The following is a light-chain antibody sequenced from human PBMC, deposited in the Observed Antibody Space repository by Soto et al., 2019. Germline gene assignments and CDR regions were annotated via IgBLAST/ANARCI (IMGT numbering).Light chain of an antibody. CDR1: QSVLWSSNNKHF. Sequence: DIVMTQSPDSLAVSLGERATINCKASQSVLWSSNNKHFLAWYQQKPGQPPRLLIYWASTRESGVPERFSGSASGTDSTLTISSLQAEDVAVYYCQQYYLSPQTFGKGTKVDIK. J-gene: IGKJ1*01. V-gene: IGKV4-1*01. CDR3: QQYYLSPQT. CDR2: WAS.